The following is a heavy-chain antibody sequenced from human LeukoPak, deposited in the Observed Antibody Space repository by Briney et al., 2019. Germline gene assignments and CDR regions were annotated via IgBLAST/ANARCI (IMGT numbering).Heavy chain of an antibody. Sequence: GASVKVSCKASGYSFTTHGISWVRQAPGQGLEWMGWISTYSAITNFAQNFQGRVTMTTDTSTSTAYMELRSLRSDDTAVYYCARSTGGFFPFDYWGQGTLVTVSS. CDR1: GYSFTTHG. D-gene: IGHD7-27*01. CDR3: ARSTGGFFPFDY. J-gene: IGHJ4*02. CDR2: ISTYSAIT. V-gene: IGHV1-18*01.